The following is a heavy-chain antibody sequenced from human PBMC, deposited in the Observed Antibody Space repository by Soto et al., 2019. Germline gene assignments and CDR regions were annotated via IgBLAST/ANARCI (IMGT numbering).Heavy chain of an antibody. Sequence: GGSLRLSCAASGFTFSSYAMSWVRQAPGKGLEWVSAISGSGGSTYYADSVKGRFTISRDNSKNTLYLQMNSLRAEDTAVYYYAKVPLGIFGGELLHDVWGQGTLDTGSS. CDR1: GFTFSSYA. CDR3: AKVPLGIFGGELLHDV. D-gene: IGHD2-15*01. J-gene: IGHJ4*02. V-gene: IGHV3-23*01. CDR2: ISGSGGST.